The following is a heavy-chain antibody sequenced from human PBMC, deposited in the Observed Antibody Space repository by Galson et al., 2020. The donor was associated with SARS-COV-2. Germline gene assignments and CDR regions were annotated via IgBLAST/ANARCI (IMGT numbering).Heavy chain of an antibody. D-gene: IGHD3-10*01. Sequence: SENLSLTCNLVSTGSFNAYFWNWIRQPPGKGLEWLGYISHNGGPKYNPSLKSRVNISLDTSKNQVSLKLTSLTATDTAVYYCARGSPAGGGWYFDRWGRGTLVTVSS. CDR3: ARGSPAGGGWYFDR. J-gene: IGHJ2*01. V-gene: IGHV4-59*08. CDR1: TGSFNAYF. CDR2: ISHNGGP.